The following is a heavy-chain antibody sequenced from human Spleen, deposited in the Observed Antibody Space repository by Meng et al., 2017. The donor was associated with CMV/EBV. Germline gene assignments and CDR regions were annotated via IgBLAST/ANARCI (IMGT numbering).Heavy chain of an antibody. CDR1: GGSISSYY. CDR3: ASGSPGAHDY. Sequence: QVQLQQWGAGLLKPSGTLSLTCTASGGSISSYYWSWIRQPAGKGLEWIGRIYTSGSTNYNPSLKSRVTMSVDTSKNQFSLKLSSVTAADTAVYYCASGSPGAHDYWGQGTLVTVSS. V-gene: IGHV4-59*10. D-gene: IGHD1-26*01. J-gene: IGHJ4*02. CDR2: IYTSGST.